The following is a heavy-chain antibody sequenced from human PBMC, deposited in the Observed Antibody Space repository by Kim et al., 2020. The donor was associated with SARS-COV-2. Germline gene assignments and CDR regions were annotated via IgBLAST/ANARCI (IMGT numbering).Heavy chain of an antibody. J-gene: IGHJ6*02. CDR1: GGSISSSNW. Sequence: SETLSLTCAVSGGSISSSNWWSWVRQPPGKGLEWIGEIYHSGSTNYNPSLKSRVTISVDKSKNQFSLKLSSVTAADTAVYYCARASYGSGSYYPYYYYYYGMDVWGQGTTVTVSS. V-gene: IGHV4-4*02. CDR3: ARASYGSGSYYPYYYYYYGMDV. D-gene: IGHD3-10*01. CDR2: IYHSGST.